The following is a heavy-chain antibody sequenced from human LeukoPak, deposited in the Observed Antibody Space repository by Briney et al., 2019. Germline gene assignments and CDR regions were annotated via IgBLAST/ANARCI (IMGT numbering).Heavy chain of an antibody. CDR2: ISYGGSNK. CDR3: ARDLGKPSIAARYGMDV. J-gene: IGHJ6*02. CDR1: GFTFSSYA. Sequence: PGGSLRLSCAASGFTFSSYAMHWVRQAPGKGLEWVAVISYGGSNKYYADSVKGRFTISRDNSKNTLYLRMNSLRAEDTAVYYCARDLGKPSIAARYGMDVWGQGTTVTVSS. D-gene: IGHD6-6*01. V-gene: IGHV3-30-3*01.